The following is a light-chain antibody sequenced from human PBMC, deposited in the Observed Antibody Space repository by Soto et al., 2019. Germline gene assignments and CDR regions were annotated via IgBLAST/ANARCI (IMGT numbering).Light chain of an antibody. J-gene: IGKJ5*01. CDR1: QDINNY. V-gene: IGKV1-16*01. CDR3: QQYNRYPIT. CDR2: GAS. Sequence: DIQMTQSPSSLSASVGDRVTITCRASQDINNYLAWFQQKPGKAPRSLIYGASSLQSGVPSRFSGSRAGTDVTLTISSLQPEDFATYYCQQYNRYPITFGQGTRLEIK.